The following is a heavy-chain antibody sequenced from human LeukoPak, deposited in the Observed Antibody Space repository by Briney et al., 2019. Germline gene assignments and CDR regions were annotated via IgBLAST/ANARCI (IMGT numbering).Heavy chain of an antibody. CDR1: GYTFTGYY. V-gene: IGHV1-2*02. CDR3: AREYCSSTSCYFAFDI. Sequence: VASVKVSCKASGYTFTGYYMHWVRQAPGQGLEWMGWINPNSGGTNYAQKFQGRVTMTRDTSISTAYMELSRPRSEDTAVYYCAREYCSSTSCYFAFDIWGQGTMVTVSS. J-gene: IGHJ3*02. D-gene: IGHD2-2*01. CDR2: INPNSGGT.